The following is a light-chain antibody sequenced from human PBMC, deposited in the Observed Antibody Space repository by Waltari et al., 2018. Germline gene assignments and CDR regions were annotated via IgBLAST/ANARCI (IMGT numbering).Light chain of an antibody. CDR2: LGS. V-gene: IGKV2-28*01. CDR3: MQALQTPWT. J-gene: IGKJ1*01. Sequence: DIVMTQSPLSLPVTPGEPASISCRSSQSLLHSNGYNFLVWYLQKPGQSPQLLIYLGSNRASGVPDRFRGSGSGTDFTLKISRVEAEDVGVYYCMQALQTPWTFGQGTKVEIK. CDR1: QSLLHSNGYNF.